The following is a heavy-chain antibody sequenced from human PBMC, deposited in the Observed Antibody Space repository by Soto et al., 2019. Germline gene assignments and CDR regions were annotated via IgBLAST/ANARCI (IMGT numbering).Heavy chain of an antibody. CDR3: AREVEGYCSGGSCYDY. CDR2: ISAYNGNT. J-gene: IGHJ4*02. V-gene: IGHV1-18*01. CDR1: GYTFTSYG. D-gene: IGHD2-15*01. Sequence: GASVKVSCKASGYTFTSYGISWVRQAPGQGLEWMGWISAYNGNTNYAQKLQGRMTMTTDTSTSTAYMELRSLRSDDTAVYYCAREVEGYCSGGSCYDYWGQGTLVTVS.